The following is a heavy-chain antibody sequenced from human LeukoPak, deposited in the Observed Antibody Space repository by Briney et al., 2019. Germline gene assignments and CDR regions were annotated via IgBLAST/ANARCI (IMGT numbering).Heavy chain of an antibody. J-gene: IGHJ3*02. CDR3: AISDLYDTAFDI. CDR2: IYHSGST. Sequence: PSETLSLTCTVSGYSISSGYYWGWIRQPPGKGLEWIGSIYHSGSTYYNPSLKSRVTISVDTSKNQFSLKLSSVTAADTAVYYCAISDLYDTAFDIWGQGTMVTVSS. V-gene: IGHV4-38-2*02. CDR1: GYSISSGYY. D-gene: IGHD3-22*01.